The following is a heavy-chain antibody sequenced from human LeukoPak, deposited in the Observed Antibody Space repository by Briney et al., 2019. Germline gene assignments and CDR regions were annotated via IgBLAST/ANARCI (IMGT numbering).Heavy chain of an antibody. CDR1: GFTFSDHW. CDR2: IDTDGSTT. Sequence: GGSLRLSCGASGFTFSDHWMHWVRQAPGKGLVRVSGIDTDGSTTRYADSVKGRFTISRDNAKNTLYLQMNTLRAEDTAVYYCARDRPHNWFDPWGQGTLVTVSS. CDR3: ARDRPHNWFDP. V-gene: IGHV3-74*01. J-gene: IGHJ5*02.